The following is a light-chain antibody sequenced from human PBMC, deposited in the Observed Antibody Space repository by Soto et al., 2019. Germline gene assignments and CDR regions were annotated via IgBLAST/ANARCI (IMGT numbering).Light chain of an antibody. J-gene: IGKJ1*01. CDR1: QSVSSSY. CDR2: DAS. V-gene: IGKV3D-20*02. Sequence: PGERVTLSCRDSQSVSSSYLTWYQQKPGQAPRLLIYDASNRATGIPARFSGSGSGTDVTITISSLEKEDGAVYYCQQRSNWTWTFGQGTKVDIK. CDR3: QQRSNWTWT.